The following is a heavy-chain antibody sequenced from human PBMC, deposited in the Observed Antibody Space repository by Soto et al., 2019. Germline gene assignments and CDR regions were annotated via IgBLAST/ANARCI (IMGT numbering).Heavy chain of an antibody. J-gene: IGHJ4*02. CDR3: ARDRGGHGEYSDY. Sequence: GGPLRLSCPASAFTFSRYTMHWVRQSPGKGLEWLAVISYDGSNKDYADSVKGRCTIPRDNYKNTLYLQMNSLRAEDPAVYYCARDRGGHGEYSDYWGPGTLVTVS. CDR1: AFTFSRYT. V-gene: IGHV3-30-3*01. D-gene: IGHD4-17*01. CDR2: ISYDGSNK.